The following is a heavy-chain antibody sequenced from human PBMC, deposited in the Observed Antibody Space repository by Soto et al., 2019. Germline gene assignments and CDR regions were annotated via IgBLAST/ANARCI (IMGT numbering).Heavy chain of an antibody. D-gene: IGHD3-22*01. CDR1: GFTFSSYG. V-gene: IGHV3-30*18. CDR2: ISYDGSNK. CDR3: AKDLDSYSIVVVPDY. J-gene: IGHJ4*02. Sequence: PEGSLRLSCAASGFTFSSYGMHWVRQAPGKGLEWVAVISYDGSNKYYADSVKGRFTISRDNSKNTLYLQMNSLRAEDTAVYYCAKDLDSYSIVVVPDYWGQGNLGNGS.